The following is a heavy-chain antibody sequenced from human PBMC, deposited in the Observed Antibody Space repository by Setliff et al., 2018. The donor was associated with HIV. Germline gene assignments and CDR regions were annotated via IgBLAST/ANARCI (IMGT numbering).Heavy chain of an antibody. V-gene: IGHV4-38-2*01. CDR3: ARAPNPYSSGWYWQGNYFDY. D-gene: IGHD6-19*01. Sequence: SETLSLTCVVSGYSVNSGYHWGWIRQSPGRGLEPPGGGLQWIGHIYRSGSAYYNPSLRGRVTMSIDTSKDQFSLKLTSLTAADTGVYYCARAPNPYSSGWYWQGNYFDYWGQGTLVTVSS. CDR1: GYSVNSGYH. J-gene: IGHJ4*02. CDR2: IYRSGSA.